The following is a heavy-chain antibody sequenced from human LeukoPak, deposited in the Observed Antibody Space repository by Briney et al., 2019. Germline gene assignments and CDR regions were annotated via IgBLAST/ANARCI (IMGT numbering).Heavy chain of an antibody. CDR3: AKEKGSGYYLPDY. CDR2: ISGSGGST. J-gene: IGHJ4*02. V-gene: IGHV3-23*01. CDR1: GFTFRNAW. D-gene: IGHD3-22*01. Sequence: PAGSLRLSCAASGFTFRNAWMSWVRQAPGKGLEWVSAISGSGGSTYYADSVKGRFTISRDNSKNTLYLQMNSLRAEDTAVYYCAKEKGSGYYLPDYWGQGTLVTVSS.